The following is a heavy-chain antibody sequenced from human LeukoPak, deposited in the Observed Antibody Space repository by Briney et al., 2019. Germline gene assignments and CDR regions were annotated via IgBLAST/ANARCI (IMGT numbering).Heavy chain of an antibody. J-gene: IGHJ5*02. V-gene: IGHV3-53*01. CDR3: AREYKLTMIVA. CDR1: GFTVSSNY. D-gene: IGHD3-22*01. CDR2: IYSGGST. Sequence: GGSLRLSCAASGFTVSSNYMSWVRQAPGKGLEWVSVIYSGGSTYYADSVKGRFTIPRDNSKNTLYLQMNSLRAEDTAVYYCAREYKLTMIVAWGQGTLVTVSS.